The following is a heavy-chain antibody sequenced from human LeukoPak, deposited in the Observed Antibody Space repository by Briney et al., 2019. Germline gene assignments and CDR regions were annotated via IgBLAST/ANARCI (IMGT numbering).Heavy chain of an antibody. Sequence: SETLSLTCTVPGGSISSSSYYWGWIRQPPGKGLEWIGSIYYSGSTYYNPSLKSRVTISVDTSKNQFSLKLSSVTAADTAVYYCARVPKSYYGSGSYEYNDYWGQGTLVTVSS. CDR2: IYYSGST. CDR1: GGSISSSSYY. D-gene: IGHD3-10*01. J-gene: IGHJ4*02. CDR3: ARVPKSYYGSGSYEYNDY. V-gene: IGHV4-39*07.